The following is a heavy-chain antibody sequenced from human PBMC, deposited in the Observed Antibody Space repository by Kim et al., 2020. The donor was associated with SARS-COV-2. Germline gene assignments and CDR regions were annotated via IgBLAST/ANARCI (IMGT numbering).Heavy chain of an antibody. D-gene: IGHD6-19*01. J-gene: IGHJ2*01. CDR2: AYYIGNN. CDR3: ARYQKYSSGWYV. Sequence: SETLSLTCTVSGGSLSSSSYYWGWIRQPPGKGLEWIGTAYYIGNNYYNPSLNSRVTISVDTSNNQFSLKMGSVTAADTAVYYCARYQKYSSGWYV. V-gene: IGHV4-39*01. CDR1: GGSLSSSSYY.